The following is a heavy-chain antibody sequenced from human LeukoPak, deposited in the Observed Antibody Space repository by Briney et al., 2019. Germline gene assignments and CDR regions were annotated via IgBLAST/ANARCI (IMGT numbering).Heavy chain of an antibody. CDR3: ARGGASSRYFDY. D-gene: IGHD1-26*01. Sequence: SETLSLACTVSGGSISGQYWSWIRQPPGKGLEWIGFVSYSGSTNYNPSLDGRVTISLDTSKNQFSLRLNSVTAADTAVYYCARGGASSRYFDYWGQGTLVTVSS. J-gene: IGHJ4*02. CDR2: VSYSGST. V-gene: IGHV4-59*11. CDR1: GGSISGQY.